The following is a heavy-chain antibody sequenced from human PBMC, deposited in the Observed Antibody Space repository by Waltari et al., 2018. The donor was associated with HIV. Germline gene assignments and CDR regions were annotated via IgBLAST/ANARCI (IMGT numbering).Heavy chain of an antibody. CDR3: ARQSIAALGAFDI. D-gene: IGHD6-6*01. Sequence: EVQLVQSGAEVKQPGASLQISCKGSGYSFTSHWIGWVRQMPGKGMEWMGFIYPGDSYTRYSPSFQGQVTISADKSISTAYLQWSSLKASDTAMYYCARQSIAALGAFDIWGQGTMVTVSS. J-gene: IGHJ3*02. CDR1: GYSFTSHW. CDR2: IYPGDSYT. V-gene: IGHV5-51*01.